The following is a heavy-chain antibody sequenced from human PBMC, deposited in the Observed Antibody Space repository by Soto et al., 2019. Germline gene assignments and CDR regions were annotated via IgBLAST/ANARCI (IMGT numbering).Heavy chain of an antibody. Sequence: ASVKVSCKASGYTFTSYDINWVRQATGQGLEWMGWMNPNSGNTGYAQKFQGRVTMTRNTSISTAYMELSSLRSEDTAVYYCARGPSGVYDILTGYYRVDYYYYIDVWGKGTTVTVSS. V-gene: IGHV1-8*01. D-gene: IGHD3-9*01. CDR1: GYTFTSYD. CDR3: ARGPSGVYDILTGYYRVDYYYYIDV. CDR2: MNPNSGNT. J-gene: IGHJ6*03.